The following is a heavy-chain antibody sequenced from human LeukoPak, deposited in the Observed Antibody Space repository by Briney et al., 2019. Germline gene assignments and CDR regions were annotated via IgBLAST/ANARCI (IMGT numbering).Heavy chain of an antibody. CDR3: AILIYAGLSSPQFDY. V-gene: IGHV3-30*03. Sequence: PGGSLRLSCAASGFTFSSYGMHWVRQAPGKGLEWVAVISYDGSNKYYADSVKGRFTISRDNSKNTLYLQMNSLRAEDTAVYYCAILIYAGLSSPQFDYWGQGTLVTVSS. D-gene: IGHD2/OR15-2a*01. J-gene: IGHJ4*02. CDR1: GFTFSSYG. CDR2: ISYDGSNK.